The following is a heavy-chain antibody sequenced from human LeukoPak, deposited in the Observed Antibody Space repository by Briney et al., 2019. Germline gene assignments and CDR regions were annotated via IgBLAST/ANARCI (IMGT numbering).Heavy chain of an antibody. CDR1: GASISSSSYY. J-gene: IGHJ5*02. CDR2: IYYSGST. CDR3: ARAPGYSSSWDLNWFDP. D-gene: IGHD6-13*01. V-gene: IGHV4-39*07. Sequence: SETLSLTGTFSGASISSSSYYWGWIRNPPGKGLGWMGGIYYSGSTYYNPSLKSRVTISVDTSKNKFSLKLSSVTAADTAVYYCARAPGYSSSWDLNWFDPWGQGTLVTVSS.